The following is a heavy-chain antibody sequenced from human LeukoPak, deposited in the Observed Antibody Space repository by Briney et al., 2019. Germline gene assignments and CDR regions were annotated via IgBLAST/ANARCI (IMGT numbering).Heavy chain of an antibody. Sequence: GESLKISCKGSGYSFTSYWIGWVRQMPGKGLEWMGIIYPGDSDTRYSPSFQGQVTISADKSISTAYLQWSSLKAPDTAMYYCARHTGTAVAGTVWFDPWGQGTLVTVSS. CDR3: ARHTGTAVAGTVWFDP. J-gene: IGHJ5*02. V-gene: IGHV5-51*01. D-gene: IGHD6-19*01. CDR2: IYPGDSDT. CDR1: GYSFTSYW.